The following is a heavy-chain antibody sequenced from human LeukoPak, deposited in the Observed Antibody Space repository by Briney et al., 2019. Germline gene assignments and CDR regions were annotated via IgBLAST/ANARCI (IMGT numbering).Heavy chain of an antibody. CDR3: ASGSPRGSGYYYFDS. D-gene: IGHD3-22*01. CDR2: ITNNGGRT. Sequence: GGSLRLSCEASGFSFSNYAMHWVRQAPGKGLEYVSAITNNGGRTFYVDSVKGRFTISRDNSKNTLYLQMGSLRAEDMAVYYCASGSPRGSGYYYFDSWAQGTLVTVSS. V-gene: IGHV3-64*02. CDR1: GFSFSNYA. J-gene: IGHJ4*02.